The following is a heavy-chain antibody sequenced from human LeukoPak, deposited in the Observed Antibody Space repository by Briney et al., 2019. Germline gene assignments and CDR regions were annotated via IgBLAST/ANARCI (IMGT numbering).Heavy chain of an antibody. J-gene: IGHJ3*02. V-gene: IGHV3-33*06. D-gene: IGHD6-13*01. CDR2: IWYDGSNK. CDR1: GFTFSSYG. Sequence: GRSLRLSCAASGFTFSSYGMHWVRQAPGKGLEWVAVIWYDGSNKYYADSVKGRFTISRDNSKNTLYLQMNSLRAEDTAVYYCAKDHGSSWYSDAFDIWGQGTMVTVSS. CDR3: AKDHGSSWYSDAFDI.